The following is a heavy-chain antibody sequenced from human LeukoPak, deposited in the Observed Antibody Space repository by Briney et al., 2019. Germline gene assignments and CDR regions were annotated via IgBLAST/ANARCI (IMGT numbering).Heavy chain of an antibody. D-gene: IGHD3-3*01. J-gene: IGHJ4*02. CDR1: GVAVSSGSSY. Sequence: SETLSLTCTVSGVAVSSGSSYWSCIRQPPGKGLEWGVYIYYSGSTNYNPSLKSRVTISVDTSKNQFSLKLSSVTAADTAVYYCASWYYDFWSGYKNFDYWGQGTLVTVSS. CDR2: IYYSGST. CDR3: ASWYYDFWSGYKNFDY. V-gene: IGHV4-61*01.